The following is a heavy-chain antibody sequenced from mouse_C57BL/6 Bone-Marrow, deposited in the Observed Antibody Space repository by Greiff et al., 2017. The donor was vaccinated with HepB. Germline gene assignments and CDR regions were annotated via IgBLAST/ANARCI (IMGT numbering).Heavy chain of an antibody. CDR2: IDPSDSET. V-gene: IGHV1-52*01. D-gene: IGHD1-1*01. J-gene: IGHJ1*03. CDR1: GYTFTSYW. CDR3: ARLATTVVAKNWYFDV. Sequence: QVHVKQPGAELVRPGSSVKLSCKASGYTFTSYWMHWVKQRPIQGLEWIGNIDPSDSETHYNQKFKDKATLTVDKSSSTAYMQLSSLTSEDSAVYYCARLATTVVAKNWYFDVWGTGTTVTVSS.